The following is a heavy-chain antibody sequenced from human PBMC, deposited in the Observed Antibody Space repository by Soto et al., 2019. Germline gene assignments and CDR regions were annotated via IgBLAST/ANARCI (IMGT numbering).Heavy chain of an antibody. CDR2: IYYSGST. V-gene: IGHV4-31*03. CDR1: VGSISSGGYY. CDR3: ARALVYDILTGYYIGGYYFEY. D-gene: IGHD3-9*01. Sequence: SETLSLTCTFSVGSISSGGYYCSWIRQHPWKGLEWIGYIYYSGSTYYNPSLKSRVTISVDTSKNQFSLKLSSVTAADTAVYYCARALVYDILTGYYIGGYYFEYWGQGTLVSVSS. J-gene: IGHJ4*02.